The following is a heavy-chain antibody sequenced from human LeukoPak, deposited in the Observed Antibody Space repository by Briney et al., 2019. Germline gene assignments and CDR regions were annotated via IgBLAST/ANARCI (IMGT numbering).Heavy chain of an antibody. Sequence: GGSLRLSCAASGFTFSNAWMSWVRQAPGKGLEWVGRIKSKIDGGTTDYAAPVKGRFTISRDDSKNTLYLQMNSLKTEDTAVYYCTTGIVVVITDDAFDIWGQGTMVTVSS. CDR2: IKSKIDGGTT. V-gene: IGHV3-15*01. D-gene: IGHD3-22*01. CDR3: TTGIVVVITDDAFDI. CDR1: GFTFSNAW. J-gene: IGHJ3*02.